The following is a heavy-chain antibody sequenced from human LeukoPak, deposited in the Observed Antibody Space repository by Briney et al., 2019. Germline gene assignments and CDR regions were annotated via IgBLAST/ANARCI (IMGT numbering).Heavy chain of an antibody. CDR2: IYYSGST. CDR1: GGSFSGYY. J-gene: IGHJ4*02. V-gene: IGHV4-30-4*01. CDR3: AREGSEKSDY. Sequence: SETLSLTCAVYGGSFSGYYWSWIRQPPGKGLEWIGYIYYSGSTYYNPSLKSRVTISVDTSKNQFSLKLSSVTAADTAVYYCAREGSEKSDYWGQGTLVTVSS. D-gene: IGHD2-15*01.